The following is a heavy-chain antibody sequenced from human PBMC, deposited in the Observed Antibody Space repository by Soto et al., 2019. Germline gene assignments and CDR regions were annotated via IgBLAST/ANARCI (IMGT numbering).Heavy chain of an antibody. Sequence: GGSLRLSCAASGFIFSYYGMPWVRQAPGKGLEWVAVIWFDGSNSYYADSVKGRFTISRDNSKNTLYLHMNSLRAEDTAVYYCARGRGHNYGEFDYWGQGALVTVSS. CDR2: IWFDGSNS. D-gene: IGHD5-18*01. CDR3: ARGRGHNYGEFDY. J-gene: IGHJ4*02. CDR1: GFIFSYYG. V-gene: IGHV3-33*01.